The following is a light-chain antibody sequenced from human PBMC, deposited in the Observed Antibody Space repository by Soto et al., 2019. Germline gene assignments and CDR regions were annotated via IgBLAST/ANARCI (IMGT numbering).Light chain of an antibody. CDR3: QQLRT. Sequence: AIQLTQSPSSLSVSVGDRVTITCRASQGISSALAWYQQKPGKAPKLLIYDASSLESGVPSRFSGSGSGTDFTLTISSLQPEDFATYYCQQLRTFGPGTKVDIK. CDR2: DAS. CDR1: QGISSA. V-gene: IGKV1-13*02. J-gene: IGKJ3*01.